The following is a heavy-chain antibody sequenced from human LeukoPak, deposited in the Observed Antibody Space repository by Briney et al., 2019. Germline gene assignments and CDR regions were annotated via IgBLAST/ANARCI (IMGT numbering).Heavy chain of an antibody. J-gene: IGHJ4*02. CDR2: ISGSGGTT. V-gene: IGHV3-23*01. Sequence: GGSLRLSCAASGFTFSSYAMSWVRQSPGKGLEWVSVISGSGGTTHYADSVKGRFTISRDNSKNTLYLQMNSLRGEDTAVYYCAKDGQVNQPDRLFTDWGQGTLVIVSS. CDR3: AKDGQVNQPDRLFTD. D-gene: IGHD1-14*01. CDR1: GFTFSSYA.